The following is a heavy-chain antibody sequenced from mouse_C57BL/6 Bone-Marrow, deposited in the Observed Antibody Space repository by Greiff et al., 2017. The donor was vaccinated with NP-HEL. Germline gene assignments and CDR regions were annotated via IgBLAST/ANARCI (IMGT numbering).Heavy chain of an antibody. CDR3: TRWDGGFAY. Sequence: VKLLESGAELVRPGASVTLSCKASGYTFTDYEMHWVKQTPVHGLEWIGAIDPETGGTAYNQKFKGKAILTADKSSSTAYMELRSLTSEDSAVYYCTRWDGGFAYWGQGTLVTVSA. CDR1: GYTFTDYE. D-gene: IGHD4-1*01. J-gene: IGHJ3*01. V-gene: IGHV1-15*01. CDR2: IDPETGGT.